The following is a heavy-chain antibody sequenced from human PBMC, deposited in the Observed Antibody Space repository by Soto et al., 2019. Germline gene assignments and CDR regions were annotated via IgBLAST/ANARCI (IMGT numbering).Heavy chain of an antibody. Sequence: DVQLMESGGGLVQPGRSLRLSCAASGFTFDDYAMHWVRQAPGKGLEWVSGISWNSGSIGYADSVKGRFTISRDNAKNSLYLQMNRLRAEDTALYYCARDLYHYYGSGSQDYWGQGTLLTVSS. V-gene: IGHV3-9*01. CDR3: ARDLYHYYGSGSQDY. CDR1: GFTFDDYA. CDR2: ISWNSGSI. D-gene: IGHD3-10*01. J-gene: IGHJ4*02.